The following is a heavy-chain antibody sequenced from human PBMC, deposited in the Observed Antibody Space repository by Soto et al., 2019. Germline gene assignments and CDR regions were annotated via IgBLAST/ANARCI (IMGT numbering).Heavy chain of an antibody. CDR3: VRGSFGYYGP. V-gene: IGHV3-49*04. J-gene: IGHJ5*02. CDR1: GFCFGDYA. Sequence: GALRLSFTTSGFCFGDYAITWVRQAPGKGLEWVGFIRNPGYGGTTEYATSVKGRFIISRDDSMSSAYLQLNSLKVDDSAVYYCVRGSFGYYGPWGQGTLVTVSS. D-gene: IGHD3-3*01. CDR2: IRNPGYGGTT.